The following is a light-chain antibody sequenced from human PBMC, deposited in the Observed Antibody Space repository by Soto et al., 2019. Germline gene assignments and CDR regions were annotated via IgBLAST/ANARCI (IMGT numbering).Light chain of an antibody. V-gene: IGLV1-40*01. CDR3: QSYDSSLSGSYV. Sequence: QAVVTQPPSVSGAPGQRVTISCTGSSSNIGAGCDVHWYQQLPGTAPKLLIYGNSNRPSGVPDRFSGSKSGTSASLAITGLQAEDEADYYCQSYDSSLSGSYVFGTGTKLTVL. CDR2: GNS. CDR1: SSNIGAGCD. J-gene: IGLJ1*01.